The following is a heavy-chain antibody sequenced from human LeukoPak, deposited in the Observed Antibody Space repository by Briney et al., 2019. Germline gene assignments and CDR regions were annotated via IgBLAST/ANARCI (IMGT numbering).Heavy chain of an antibody. CDR1: GGSFSGYY. V-gene: IGHV4-34*01. CDR3: ARALLWFGGYYYYYYMDV. CDR2: INHSGST. Sequence: SETLSLTCAVYGGSFSGYYWSWIRQPPGKGLEWIGEINHSGSTNYNPSLKSRVTISVDTSKNQFSLKLSSVTAADTAVYYCARALLWFGGYYYYYYMDVWGKGTTVTISS. J-gene: IGHJ6*03. D-gene: IGHD3-10*01.